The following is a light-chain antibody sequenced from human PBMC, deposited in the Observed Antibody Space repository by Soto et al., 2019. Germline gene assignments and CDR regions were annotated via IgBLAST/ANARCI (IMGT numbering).Light chain of an antibody. CDR3: QSYDSSLSGYV. CDR1: SSNIGAGYD. CDR2: FNS. J-gene: IGLJ1*01. Sequence: QSVLTQPPSVSGAPGQRVTISCTGSSSNIGAGYDVHWYQQLPGTAPKLLIYFNSNRPSGVPDRFSGSTSGTSASLAITGLQAEDEADYYCQSYDSSLSGYVFGAGTKVTVL. V-gene: IGLV1-40*01.